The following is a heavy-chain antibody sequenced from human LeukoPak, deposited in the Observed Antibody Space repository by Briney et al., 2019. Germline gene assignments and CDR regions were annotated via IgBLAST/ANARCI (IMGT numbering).Heavy chain of an antibody. CDR1: GGSISSSSYY. V-gene: IGHV4-39*01. J-gene: IGHJ4*02. CDR3: ARLDYGGTSRLFDY. CDR2: IYYSGST. Sequence: SETLSLTCTVSGGSISSSSYYWGWIRQPPGKGLEWIGSIYYSGSTYYNPSLKSRVTISVYTSKNPFSLKLNSVTAAYTAVYYCARLDYGGTSRLFDYWGQGTLVTVSS. D-gene: IGHD4-23*01.